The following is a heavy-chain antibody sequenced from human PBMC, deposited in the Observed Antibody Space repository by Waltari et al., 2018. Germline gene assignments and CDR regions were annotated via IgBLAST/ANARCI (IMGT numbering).Heavy chain of an antibody. V-gene: IGHV1-18*01. J-gene: IGHJ4*02. CDR3: ARAGAKVTRFFDY. D-gene: IGHD3-3*01. Sequence: QVQLVQSGVEVKKPGASVKVSCKTSGYTFSRFGISWVRQAPGQGLEWMGWISAVNGPTNYAQNLQDRVTMTADTSTTTAYMELRSLTSDDTAVYYCARAGAKVTRFFDYWGQGTLVTVSS. CDR1: GYTFSRFG. CDR2: ISAVNGPT.